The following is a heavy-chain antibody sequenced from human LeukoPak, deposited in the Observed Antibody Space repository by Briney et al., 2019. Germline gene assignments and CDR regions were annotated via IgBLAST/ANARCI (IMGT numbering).Heavy chain of an antibody. V-gene: IGHV3-7*01. CDR2: IEQDGSEK. D-gene: IGHD2-2*01. CDR1: GFTFSSYW. CDR3: AKRGIYQNWFDP. Sequence: GGSLRLSCAASGFTFSSYWMSWVRQAPGKGLEWVANIEQDGSEKYYVDSVKGRFTISRDDAKNSLYLQVNSLRAEDTAVYYCAKRGIYQNWFDPWGQGTLVTVSS. J-gene: IGHJ5*02.